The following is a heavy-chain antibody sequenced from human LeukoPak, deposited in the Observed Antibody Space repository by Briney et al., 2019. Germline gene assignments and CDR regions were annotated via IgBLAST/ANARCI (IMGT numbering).Heavy chain of an antibody. J-gene: IGHJ4*02. CDR3: ARLNYYDSHPRIDY. Sequence: GASVKVSFKASGYTFIGYYIHWVRQAPGQGLEWMGWINCNTGGTNYAQKFQGRVTMTRDTSISTVYMELSRLRSDDTAVYYCARLNYYDSHPRIDYWGQGTPVTVSS. CDR2: INCNTGGT. CDR1: GYTFIGYY. V-gene: IGHV1-2*02. D-gene: IGHD3-10*01.